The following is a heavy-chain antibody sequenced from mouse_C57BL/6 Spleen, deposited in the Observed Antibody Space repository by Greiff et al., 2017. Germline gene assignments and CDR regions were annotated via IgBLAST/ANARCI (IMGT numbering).Heavy chain of an antibody. Sequence: VQLQQPGAELVMPGASVKLSCKASGYTFTSYWMHWVKQRPGQGLEWIGEIDPSDSYTNYNQKFKGKSTLTVDKSSSTAYMQLSSLTSEDSAVYYCARRIYYGSSGAMDYWGQETSVTVSS. V-gene: IGHV1-69*01. J-gene: IGHJ4*01. CDR1: GYTFTSYW. CDR2: IDPSDSYT. D-gene: IGHD1-1*01. CDR3: ARRIYYGSSGAMDY.